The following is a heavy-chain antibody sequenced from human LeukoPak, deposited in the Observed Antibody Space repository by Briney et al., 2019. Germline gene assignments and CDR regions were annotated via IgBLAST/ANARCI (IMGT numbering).Heavy chain of an antibody. V-gene: IGHV3-23*01. CDR1: GFTFSSYA. J-gene: IGHJ4*02. CDR3: ARQTTTSYSSSWYVGIDY. D-gene: IGHD6-13*01. Sequence: GGSLRLSCAASGFTFSSYAMSWVRQAPGKGLEWVSAISGSGGSTYYADSVKGRFTISRDNSKNSLYLQMNSLRAEDTAVYYCARQTTTSYSSSWYVGIDYWGQGTLVTVSS. CDR2: ISGSGGST.